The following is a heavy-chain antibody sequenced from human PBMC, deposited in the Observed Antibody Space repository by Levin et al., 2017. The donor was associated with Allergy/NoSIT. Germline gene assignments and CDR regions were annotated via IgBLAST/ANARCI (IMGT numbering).Heavy chain of an antibody. CDR3: ARVPGSGYCSSTSCAKGY. CDR2: INHSGST. J-gene: IGHJ4*02. D-gene: IGHD2-2*01. Sequence: SETLSLTCAVYGGSFSGYYWSWIRQPPGKGLEWIGEINHSGSTNYNPSLKSRVTISVDTSKNQFSLKLSSVTAADTAVYYCARVPGSGYCSSTSCAKGYWGQGTLVTVSS. CDR1: GGSFSGYY. V-gene: IGHV4-34*01.